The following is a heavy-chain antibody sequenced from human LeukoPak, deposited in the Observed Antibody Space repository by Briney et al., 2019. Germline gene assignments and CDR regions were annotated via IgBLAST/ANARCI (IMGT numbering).Heavy chain of an antibody. Sequence: GGSLRLSCAASGLTFNGSSMNWVRQAPGKGLEWVSYISSSSKTIYYADSVKGRFTISRDNAKNSLYLQMNSLRAEDTAVYYCARDRVVVVPTPDYWGQGTLVTVSS. CDR1: GLTFNGSS. D-gene: IGHD2-2*01. J-gene: IGHJ4*02. CDR3: ARDRVVVVPTPDY. V-gene: IGHV3-48*04. CDR2: ISSSSKTI.